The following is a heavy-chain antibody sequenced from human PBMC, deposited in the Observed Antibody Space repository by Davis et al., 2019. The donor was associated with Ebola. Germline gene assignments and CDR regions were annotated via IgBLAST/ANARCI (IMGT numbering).Heavy chain of an antibody. D-gene: IGHD1-26*01. CDR1: GYTFTSYY. V-gene: IGHV1-46*01. CDR3: ARQESGSYRLDAFDI. Sequence: AASVKVSCKASGYTFTSYYMHWVRQAPGQGLEWLGIINPSGGSTSYAQKFQGRVTMTRDTSTSTVYMELSSLRSEDTAVYYCARQESGSYRLDAFDIWGQGTMVTVSS. CDR2: INPSGGST. J-gene: IGHJ3*02.